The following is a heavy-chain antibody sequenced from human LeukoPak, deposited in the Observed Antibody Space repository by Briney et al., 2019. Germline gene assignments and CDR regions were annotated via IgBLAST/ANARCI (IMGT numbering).Heavy chain of an antibody. J-gene: IGHJ4*02. D-gene: IGHD3-10*01. CDR3: ARDLTMDHLDY. CDR2: ISYDGNNK. Sequence: PGGSLRLSCAAPGFTFSNYAMHWARQAPGKGLEWVAVISYDGNNKYYADSVKGRFTIARDNSKNTLYLQMNSLRPEDTAVYYCARDLTMDHLDYWGQGTLVTVSS. CDR1: GFTFSNYA. V-gene: IGHV3-30*04.